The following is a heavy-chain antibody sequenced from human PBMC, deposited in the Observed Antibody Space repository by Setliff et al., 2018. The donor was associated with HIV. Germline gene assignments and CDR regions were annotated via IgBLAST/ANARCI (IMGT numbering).Heavy chain of an antibody. V-gene: IGHV4-34*01. D-gene: IGHD2-21*02. CDR2: MNQSGTT. CDR1: GTSFSDHY. Sequence: PSETLSLTCSVYGTSFSDHYWSWVRQTPGKGLEWIGEMNQSGTTNYNPSLKSRVTMSIDTSERQLSLKLTSVTAADTAVYYCVRWYYCVSGACYRADYWGQGTMVTVSS. CDR3: VRWYYCVSGACYRADY. J-gene: IGHJ4*02.